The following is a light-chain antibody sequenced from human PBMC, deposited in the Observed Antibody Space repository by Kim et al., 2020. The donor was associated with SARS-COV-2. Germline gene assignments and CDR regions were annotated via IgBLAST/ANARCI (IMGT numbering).Light chain of an antibody. CDR2: GIS. CDR3: QQYDGSTYT. Sequence: LSPGESATLSCRASQTMSANRLAWYQQRPGQAPRLLIYGISLRATGIPDRFSGSGSGTDFSLIITRLEPEDFAIYYCQQYDGSTYTFGQGTELEI. J-gene: IGKJ2*01. CDR1: QTMSANR. V-gene: IGKV3-20*01.